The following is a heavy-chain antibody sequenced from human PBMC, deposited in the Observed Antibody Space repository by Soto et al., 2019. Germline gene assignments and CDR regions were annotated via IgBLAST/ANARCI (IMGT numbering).Heavy chain of an antibody. CDR2: ISSSASHT. J-gene: IGHJ4*02. CDR3: ARGRGAADDYIDF. V-gene: IGHV3-11*05. D-gene: IGHD6-13*01. Sequence: QVQLVESGGGLVKPGGSLRLSCAASGFTFSDYYMTWIRQAPGKGLEWVSYISSSASHTNYADSVKGRFTISRDNAKNSLFLEMNSLRAADTTVYYCARGRGAADDYIDFWGQGTLVTVSS. CDR1: GFTFSDYY.